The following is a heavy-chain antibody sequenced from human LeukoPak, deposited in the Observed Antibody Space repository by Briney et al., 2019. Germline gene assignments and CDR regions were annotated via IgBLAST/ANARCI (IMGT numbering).Heavy chain of an antibody. CDR2: INHSGST. Sequence: ASETLSLTCAVYGGSFSGYYWSWIRQPPGKGLEWIGEINHSGSTNYNPSLKSRVTISVDTSKNQFSLKLSSVTAADTAVYYCARGDCSGGSCSNFDYWGQGTLVTVSS. D-gene: IGHD2-15*01. V-gene: IGHV4-34*01. J-gene: IGHJ4*02. CDR3: ARGDCSGGSCSNFDY. CDR1: GGSFSGYY.